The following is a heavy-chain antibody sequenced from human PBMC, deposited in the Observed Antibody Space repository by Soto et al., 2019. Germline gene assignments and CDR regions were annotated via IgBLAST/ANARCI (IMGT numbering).Heavy chain of an antibody. V-gene: IGHV3-23*01. Sequence: EVQLLESGGGLVQPGGSLRLSCAASGFTFSSYAMSWVRQAPGKGLEWVSAISGSGGSTYYADSVKGRFTISRDNSKNTLYLQMNSLRAEDTAVYYCAKDVLSGEIAVAGPFDYWGQGTLVTVSS. J-gene: IGHJ4*02. D-gene: IGHD6-19*01. CDR1: GFTFSSYA. CDR2: ISGSGGST. CDR3: AKDVLSGEIAVAGPFDY.